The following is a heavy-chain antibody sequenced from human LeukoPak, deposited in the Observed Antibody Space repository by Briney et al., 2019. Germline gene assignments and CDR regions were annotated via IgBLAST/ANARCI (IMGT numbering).Heavy chain of an antibody. CDR2: IIPIFGTT. CDR3: ARPRGSGNYFSGDY. CDR1: GGTFSGYS. V-gene: IGHV1-69*13. J-gene: IGHJ4*02. D-gene: IGHD3-10*01. Sequence: SVKVSCKASGGTFSGYSISWVRQDPGQGLEWMGGIIPIFGTTKYAQKFQGRVTITADESTSTAYMELSILRSEDTAVYYCARPRGSGNYFSGDYWGQGTLVTVSS.